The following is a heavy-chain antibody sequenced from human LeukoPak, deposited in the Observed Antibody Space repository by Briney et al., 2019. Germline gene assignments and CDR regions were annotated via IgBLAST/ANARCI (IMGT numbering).Heavy chain of an antibody. Sequence: ASVKVSCKASGGTFSSYAISWVRQAPGQGLEWMGRIIPILGMANYAQKFQGRVTITADKSTSTAYMELSSLRSEDTAVYYCAREQQLLTFDYWGQGTLVTVSS. V-gene: IGHV1-69*04. CDR1: GGTFSSYA. J-gene: IGHJ4*02. D-gene: IGHD6-13*01. CDR2: IIPILGMA. CDR3: AREQQLLTFDY.